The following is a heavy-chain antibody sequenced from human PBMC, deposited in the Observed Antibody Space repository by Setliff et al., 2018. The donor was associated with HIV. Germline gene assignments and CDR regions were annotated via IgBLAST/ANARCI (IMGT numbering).Heavy chain of an antibody. CDR3: ARRPMIRGKPFDL. J-gene: IGHJ4*02. CDR1: SESFSGYF. D-gene: IGHD3-10*01. V-gene: IGHV4-34*01. CDR2: VNQGGTS. Sequence: SETLSLTCAVYSESFSGYFWSWMRQFPGKGLEWITEVNQGGTSNYNPSLKSRVTVSVDLSKNQFSLTLTSVTAADTATYYCARRPMIRGKPFDLWGQGTLVTVSS.